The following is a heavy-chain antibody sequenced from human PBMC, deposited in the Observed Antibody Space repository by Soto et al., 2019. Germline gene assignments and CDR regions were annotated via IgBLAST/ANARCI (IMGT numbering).Heavy chain of an antibody. J-gene: IGHJ4*02. Sequence: QVQLVESGGGVVQPGRSLRLSCAASGFTFSSYAIHWVRQAPGKGLEWVALISYDGRNKYYADSVKGRFTISRDNSTNTLYLQMNSLRAEDTAVYYCSRHKRDLRFLEWSYYFDYWGQGTLVTVSS. V-gene: IGHV3-30*04. D-gene: IGHD3-3*01. CDR1: GFTFSSYA. CDR2: ISYDGRNK. CDR3: SRHKRDLRFLEWSYYFDY.